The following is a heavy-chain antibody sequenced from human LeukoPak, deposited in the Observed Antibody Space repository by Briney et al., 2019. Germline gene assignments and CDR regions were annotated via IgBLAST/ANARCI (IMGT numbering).Heavy chain of an antibody. CDR2: ISYDGSNK. Sequence: GGSLRLSCAASGFTFSSYAMHWVRQAPGKGLEWVAVISYDGSNKYYADSVKGRFTISRDNSKNTLYLQMNSLRAEDTAVYYCATPDYGDYVYYFDYWGQGTLVTVSS. V-gene: IGHV3-30-3*01. D-gene: IGHD4-17*01. CDR1: GFTFSSYA. CDR3: ATPDYGDYVYYFDY. J-gene: IGHJ4*02.